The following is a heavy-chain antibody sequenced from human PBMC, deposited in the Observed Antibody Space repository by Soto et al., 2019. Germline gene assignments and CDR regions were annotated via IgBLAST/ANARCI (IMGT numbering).Heavy chain of an antibody. CDR2: ISNDGSNK. CDR3: ARSLTPRAGYFDY. Sequence: QVQLVESGGGVVQPGRSLRLSCTASGFTFTNYAMHWVPQAPGKGLEWVAVISNDGSNKDDADSVKGRFTISRDNSKNTLYLQMNSLRAEDTAVYYCARSLTPRAGYFDYWGQGTLVTVSS. CDR1: GFTFTNYA. J-gene: IGHJ4*02. V-gene: IGHV3-30-3*01.